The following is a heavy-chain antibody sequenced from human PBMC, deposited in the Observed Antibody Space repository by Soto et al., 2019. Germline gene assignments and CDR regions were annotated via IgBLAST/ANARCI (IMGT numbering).Heavy chain of an antibody. D-gene: IGHD3-22*01. CDR2: IKQDGSEK. Sequence: GEALNISCAASGLPYSTYGIHWVRQAQGKGLEWVANIKQDGSEKYYVDSVKGRFTISRDNAKNSLYLQMNSLRAEDTAVYYCARFYYDSSGYLPSPYYYYYGMDVWGQGTTVTVSS. V-gene: IGHV3-7*04. CDR3: ARFYYDSSGYLPSPYYYYYGMDV. J-gene: IGHJ6*02. CDR1: GLPYSTYG.